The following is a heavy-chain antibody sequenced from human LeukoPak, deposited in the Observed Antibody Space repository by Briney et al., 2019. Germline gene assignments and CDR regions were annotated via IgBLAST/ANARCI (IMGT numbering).Heavy chain of an antibody. D-gene: IGHD2-2*01. Sequence: GGSLRLSCAASGFTFSGSAMHWVRQASGKGLEWVGRIRSKANSYATAYAASVKGRFTISRDDSKNTAYLQMNSLKTEDTAVYYCTSGGYCSSTSCYGENWGQGTLVTVSS. CDR2: IRSKANSYAT. CDR3: TSGGYCSSTSCYGEN. CDR1: GFTFSGSA. V-gene: IGHV3-73*01. J-gene: IGHJ4*02.